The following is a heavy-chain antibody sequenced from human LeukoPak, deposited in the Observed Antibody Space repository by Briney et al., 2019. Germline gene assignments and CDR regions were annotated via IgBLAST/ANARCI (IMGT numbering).Heavy chain of an antibody. Sequence: GGSLRLSCAASGFTFSSYWMTWVRQAPGKGLEWVANIKQDGSEKYYVDSVKGRCTISRDNAKNPLYLQMNSLRAEDTAVYYCARVPYNWNLNYYYDMDVWGLGTTVTVSS. CDR3: ARVPYNWNLNYYYDMDV. D-gene: IGHD1-7*01. J-gene: IGHJ6*02. CDR1: GFTFSSYW. CDR2: IKQDGSEK. V-gene: IGHV3-7*01.